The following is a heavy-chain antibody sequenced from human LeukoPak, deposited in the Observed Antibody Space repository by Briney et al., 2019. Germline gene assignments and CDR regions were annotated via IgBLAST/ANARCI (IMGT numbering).Heavy chain of an antibody. CDR2: ISGSGGST. CDR3: AKGGLSPDAQGAEYFQH. D-gene: IGHD3-16*01. J-gene: IGHJ1*01. V-gene: IGHV3-23*01. Sequence: GGSLRLSCAASGFTFSSYAMSWVRQAPGKGLEWVSAISGSGGSTYYADSVKGRFTISRDNSKNTLYLQMNSLRAEDTAVYYCAKGGLSPDAQGAEYFQHWGQGTLVTVSS. CDR1: GFTFSSYA.